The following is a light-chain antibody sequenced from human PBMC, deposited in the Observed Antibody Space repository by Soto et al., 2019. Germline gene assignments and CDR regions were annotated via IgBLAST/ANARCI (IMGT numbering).Light chain of an antibody. CDR2: WAS. Sequence: DIVMTQSPDSLAVSLGERATINCKSSQSVLYSSNNKNYLAWYQQKPGQPPKLLIYWASTRESGVPDRFSGSGSGTDFTLIISRLQAEYVAVYCWQQDYRPWTFGQGTKVEIK. V-gene: IGKV4-1*01. CDR3: QQDYRPWT. J-gene: IGKJ1*01. CDR1: QSVLYSSNNKNY.